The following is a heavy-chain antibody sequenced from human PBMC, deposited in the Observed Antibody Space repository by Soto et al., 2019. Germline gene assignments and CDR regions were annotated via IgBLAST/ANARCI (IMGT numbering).Heavy chain of an antibody. CDR3: ARDEARNYFSDSIRRDSFQI. V-gene: IGHV4-59*06. J-gene: IGHJ3*02. Sequence: SETLSLTCTVSGGSISSYYWSWIRQHPGKGLERIGYIYYTGSTSYNPSVKSRVTMSVDTSKNHFSLTLSSVTAADTALYYCARDEARNYFSDSIRRDSFQIWGQGTMVTVSS. D-gene: IGHD3-22*01. CDR1: GGSISSYY. CDR2: IYYTGST.